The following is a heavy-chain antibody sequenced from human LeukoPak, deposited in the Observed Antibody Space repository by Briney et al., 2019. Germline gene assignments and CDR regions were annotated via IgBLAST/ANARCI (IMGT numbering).Heavy chain of an antibody. J-gene: IGHJ4*02. CDR3: ARDDRSRGDYYDSSGYCPFDY. V-gene: IGHV1-18*01. CDR1: GYTFTSYG. Sequence: GASVKVSCKASGYTFTSYGISWVRQAPGQGLEWMGWISAYNGNTNYAQKLQGRVTMTTDTSTSTAYMELRSLRSDDTAVYCCARDDRSRGDYYDSSGYCPFDYWGQGTLVTVSS. D-gene: IGHD3-22*01. CDR2: ISAYNGNT.